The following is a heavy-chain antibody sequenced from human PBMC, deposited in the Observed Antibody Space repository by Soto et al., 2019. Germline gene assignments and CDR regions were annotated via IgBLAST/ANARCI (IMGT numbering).Heavy chain of an antibody. J-gene: IGHJ3*01. D-gene: IGHD3-16*01. Sequence: QVRLVQSGAEVKKPGASVKVSCKASGYTFTGYYIHWVRQAPGQGLEWMGWINPNSGGANIAQKFQGWVTMTRDTSISTTYMELSRLRSHDTAVYFSAIDYYDGSASYGFENWGQGTMVTVSS. CDR3: AIDYYDGSASYGFEN. CDR1: GYTFTGYY. V-gene: IGHV1-2*04. CDR2: INPNSGGA.